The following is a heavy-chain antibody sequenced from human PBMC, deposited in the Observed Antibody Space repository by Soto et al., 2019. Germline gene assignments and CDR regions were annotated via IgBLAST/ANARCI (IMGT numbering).Heavy chain of an antibody. CDR1: GFTFSSYS. Sequence: TGGSLRLSCAASGFTFSSYSMNWVRQAPGKGLEWVSYISSSSSTIYYADSVKGRFTISRDNAKNSLYLQMNSLRAEDTAVYYCARGDRITIFGVVIIPVENFDYWGQGTLVTVSS. CDR2: ISSSSSTI. J-gene: IGHJ4*02. CDR3: ARGDRITIFGVVIIPVENFDY. D-gene: IGHD3-3*01. V-gene: IGHV3-48*01.